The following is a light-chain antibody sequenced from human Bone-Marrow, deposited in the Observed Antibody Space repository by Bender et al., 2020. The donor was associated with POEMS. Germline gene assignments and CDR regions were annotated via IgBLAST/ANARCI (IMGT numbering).Light chain of an antibody. J-gene: IGLJ1*01. V-gene: IGLV2-14*01. Sequence: QSALTQPASVSGSPGQSITISCTGTSSDVGGYKYVSWYQQHPGKAPKLMIYDVSNRPSGVSNRFSGSKSGETASLTISGLQAEDEGDYYCSSYTSSSTYVFGTGTKVTVL. CDR2: DVS. CDR1: SSDVGGYKY. CDR3: SSYTSSSTYV.